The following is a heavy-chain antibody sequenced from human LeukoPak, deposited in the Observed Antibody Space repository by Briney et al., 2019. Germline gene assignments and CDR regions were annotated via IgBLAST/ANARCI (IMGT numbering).Heavy chain of an antibody. J-gene: IGHJ6*02. CDR3: ATFWRDYSNYPTYYYYYGMDV. D-gene: IGHD4-11*01. V-gene: IGHV4-31*03. CDR1: GGSISSGGYY. CDR2: IYYSGST. Sequence: SETLSLTCTVSGGSISSGGYYWSWIRQHPGKGLEWIGYIYYSGSTYYNPSLKSRVTLSVDTSKNQFSLKLSSVTAADTAVYYCATFWRDYSNYPTYYYYYGMDVWGQGTTVTVSS.